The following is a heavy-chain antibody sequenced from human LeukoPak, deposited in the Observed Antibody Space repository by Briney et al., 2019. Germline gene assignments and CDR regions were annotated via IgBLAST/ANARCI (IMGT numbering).Heavy chain of an antibody. CDR1: GFAVSSNC. CDR3: ARDTGGYFYFDY. D-gene: IGHD6-25*01. J-gene: IGHJ4*02. V-gene: IGHV3-53*01. Sequence: PGGSLRLSCAASGFAVSSNCMSWVRQAPGKGLEWVSVIYSGGSTYYADSVKGRFTISRDNSKNTLYLQMNSLRAEDTAVYYCARDTGGYFYFDYWGQGTLVTVSS. CDR2: IYSGGST.